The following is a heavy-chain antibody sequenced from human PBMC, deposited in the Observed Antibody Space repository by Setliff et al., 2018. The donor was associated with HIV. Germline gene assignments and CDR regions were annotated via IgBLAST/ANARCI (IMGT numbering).Heavy chain of an antibody. CDR3: ARDEGRATGSWWDQSASWYLDY. Sequence: SETLSLTCSVSGDSFSGYYWSWIRQPAGKRLEFIGRISAAGTINYNPSLRSRVTLSVDTSENQFSLTVNSVTAADTAMYFCARDEGRATGSWWDQSASWYLDYWGHGILVTVSS. J-gene: IGHJ4*01. V-gene: IGHV4-4*07. CDR1: GDSFSGYY. D-gene: IGHD6-13*01. CDR2: ISAAGTI.